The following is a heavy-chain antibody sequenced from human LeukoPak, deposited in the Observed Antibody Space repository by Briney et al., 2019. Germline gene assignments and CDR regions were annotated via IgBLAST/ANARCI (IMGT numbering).Heavy chain of an antibody. D-gene: IGHD6-19*01. CDR1: GGSIISNY. CDR3: ARHVDQWLGTDY. CDR2: ISYSGST. J-gene: IGHJ4*02. V-gene: IGHV4-59*08. Sequence: SETLSLTCTVSGGSIISNYWSWIRQPPGKGLEWIGYISYSGSTNYNPSLKSRVTISVDTSKNQFSLKLSSVTAADTAFYFCARHVDQWLGTDYWGQGTLVTVSS.